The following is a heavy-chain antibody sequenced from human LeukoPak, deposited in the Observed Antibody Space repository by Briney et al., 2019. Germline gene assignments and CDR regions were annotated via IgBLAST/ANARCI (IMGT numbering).Heavy chain of an antibody. Sequence: GASVKVSCKASGYTFTGYYMYWVRQAPGQGLEWVGWINPNSGGTNYAQRFQGRVTITRDTSISTAYMELSRLRSDDTAVYYCAREDRTSCYHLWGQGTLVTVSS. CDR2: INPNSGGT. D-gene: IGHD2-2*01. CDR1: GYTFTGYY. J-gene: IGHJ5*02. CDR3: AREDRTSCYHL. V-gene: IGHV1-2*02.